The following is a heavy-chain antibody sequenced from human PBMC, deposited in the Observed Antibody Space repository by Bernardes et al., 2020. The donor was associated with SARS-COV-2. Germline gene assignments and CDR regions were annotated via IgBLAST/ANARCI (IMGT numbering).Heavy chain of an antibody. D-gene: IGHD1-7*01. V-gene: IGHV4-59*01. CDR1: GGSISTYY. CDR2: MYYSGTS. J-gene: IGHJ4*02. CDR3: ARDGGTFSSLGDH. Sequence: SETLSLTCTVSGGSISTYYWSWIRQPPGKGLEWIGYMYYSGTSNYNRSLKSRVTISVDTSKMQFSLKLSSVTAADTAMYFCARDGGTFSSLGDHWGQGTLVTVSS.